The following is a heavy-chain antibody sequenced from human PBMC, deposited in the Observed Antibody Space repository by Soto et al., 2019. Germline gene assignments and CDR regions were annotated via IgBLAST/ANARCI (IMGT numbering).Heavy chain of an antibody. Sequence: GGSLRLSCAASGFTFSSYAMSWVRQAPGKGLEWVSAISGSGGSTYYAASVKGRFTISRDNSKNTLYLQMNSLRAEDTAVYYCANPISGSGYSYSIPDYWGQGTPGHRLL. CDR1: GFTFSSYA. V-gene: IGHV3-23*01. CDR2: ISGSGGST. J-gene: IGHJ4*02. D-gene: IGHD5-18*01. CDR3: ANPISGSGYSYSIPDY.